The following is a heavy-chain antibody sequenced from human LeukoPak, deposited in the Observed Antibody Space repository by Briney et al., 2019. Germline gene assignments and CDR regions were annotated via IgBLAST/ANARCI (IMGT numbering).Heavy chain of an antibody. J-gene: IGHJ4*02. CDR3: ARLSYDGEGY. Sequence: GASVKVSCKTSGYTFTTYGISWVRQAPGQGLEYMGWISAFTGNTNYAQKFQGRVAMTMDTSTSTVEMELRSLKHDDTAVYFCARLSYDGEGYWGQGTLVTVSS. D-gene: IGHD3-10*01. CDR1: GYTFTTYG. CDR2: ISAFTGNT. V-gene: IGHV1-18*01.